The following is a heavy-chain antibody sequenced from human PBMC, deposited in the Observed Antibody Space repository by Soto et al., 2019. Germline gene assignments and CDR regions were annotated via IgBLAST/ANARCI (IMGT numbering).Heavy chain of an antibody. CDR1: GFSFTTSGVN. V-gene: IGHV2-5*01. Sequence: QITLKESGPTLVKPTQTLTLTCTFSGFSFTTSGVNVGWIRQPPGKALEWLALIFWNDDKRYSPSLKSRLTITKHTSKNQVVLTMTNMDPLDTDTYYCARGYTSDFDYWGQGTLVTVST. J-gene: IGHJ4*02. CDR2: IFWNDDK. CDR3: ARGYTSDFDY.